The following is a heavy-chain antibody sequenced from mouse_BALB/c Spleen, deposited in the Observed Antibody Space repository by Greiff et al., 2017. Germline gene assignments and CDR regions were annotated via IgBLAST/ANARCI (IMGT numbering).Heavy chain of an antibody. CDR3: ARSSPAY. CDR2: INPSNGRT. Sequence: QVHVKQSGAELVKPGASVKLSCKASGYTFTSYWMHWVKQRPGQGLEWIGEINPSNGRTNYNEKFKSKATLTVDKSSSTAYMQLSSLTSEDSAVYYCARSSPAYWGQGTLVTVSA. CDR1: GYTFTSYW. J-gene: IGHJ3*01. V-gene: IGHV1S81*02.